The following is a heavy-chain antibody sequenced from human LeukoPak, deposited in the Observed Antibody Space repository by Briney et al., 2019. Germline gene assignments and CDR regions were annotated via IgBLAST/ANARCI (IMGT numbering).Heavy chain of an antibody. J-gene: IGHJ4*02. CDR2: IYHSGRT. V-gene: IGHV4-38-2*02. D-gene: IGHD5-24*01. Sequence: SETLSLTCTVSGYSISSGYYWGWIRQPPGKGLEWIGSIYHSGRTFYNPSLKSRVTISVDTSKNQFSLKLTSVTAADTAVYYCARLCLPATRFDYWGQGTLVTVSS. CDR1: GYSISSGYY. CDR3: ARLCLPATRFDY.